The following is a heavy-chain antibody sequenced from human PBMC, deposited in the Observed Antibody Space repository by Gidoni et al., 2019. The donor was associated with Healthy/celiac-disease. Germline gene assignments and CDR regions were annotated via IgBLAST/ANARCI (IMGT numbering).Heavy chain of an antibody. CDR2: ISGSGGST. J-gene: IGHJ4*02. D-gene: IGHD2-15*01. V-gene: IGHV3-23*01. CDR3: AKSERLRGGGSCYDY. CDR1: GFTFSSYA. Sequence: EVQLLESGGGLVQPGGSLRLSCAASGFTFSSYAMSWVRQAPGKGLEWVSAISGSGGSTYYADSVKGRFTISRDNSKNTLYLQMNSLRAEDTAVYYCAKSERLRGGGSCYDYWSQGTLVTVSS.